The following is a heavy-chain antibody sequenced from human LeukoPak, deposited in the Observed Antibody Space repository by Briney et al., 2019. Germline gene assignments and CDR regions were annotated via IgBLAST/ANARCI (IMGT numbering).Heavy chain of an antibody. CDR3: ARVPRSSSLHFEY. CDR1: GFTFSSYW. Sequence: PGGSLRLSCAASGFTFSSYWMNWVRQAPGKGLEWVSRINSDGSSTSYADSVKGRFTISRDNAKNSLYLQMNSLKAEDTAVYYCARVPRSSSLHFEYWGQGTLVT. D-gene: IGHD6-13*01. J-gene: IGHJ4*02. V-gene: IGHV3-74*01. CDR2: INSDGSST.